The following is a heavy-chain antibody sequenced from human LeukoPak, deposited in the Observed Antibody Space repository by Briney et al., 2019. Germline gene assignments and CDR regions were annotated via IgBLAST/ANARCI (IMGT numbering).Heavy chain of an antibody. CDR1: GFTFSSYA. J-gene: IGHJ4*02. D-gene: IGHD6-13*01. CDR2: ISYDGSNK. CDR3: ARDQQPGRNFDY. V-gene: IGHV3-30-3*01. Sequence: RPGGSLRLSCAASGFTFSSYAMHWVRQAPGKGLEWVAVISYDGSNKYYADSVKGRFTISRDNSKNTLYLQMNSLRAEDTAVYYCARDQQPGRNFDYWGQGTLVTVSS.